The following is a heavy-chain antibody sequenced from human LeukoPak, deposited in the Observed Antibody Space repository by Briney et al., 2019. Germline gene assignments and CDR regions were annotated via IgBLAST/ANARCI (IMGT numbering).Heavy chain of an antibody. J-gene: IGHJ4*02. D-gene: IGHD3-10*01. CDR2: VIPIFGTA. CDR3: ARGYHGSGSYFDY. V-gene: IGHV1-69*05. Sequence: ASVKVSCKASGGTFSSYAISWVRQAPGQGLEWMGGVIPIFGTANYAQKFQSRVTITTDESTSTAYMELSSLRSEDTAVYYCARGYHGSGSYFDYWGQGTLVTVSS. CDR1: GGTFSSYA.